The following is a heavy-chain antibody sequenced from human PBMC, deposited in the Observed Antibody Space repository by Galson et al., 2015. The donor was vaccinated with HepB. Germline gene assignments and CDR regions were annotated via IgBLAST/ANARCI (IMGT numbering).Heavy chain of an antibody. CDR2: IIPILGIA. D-gene: IGHD1-26*01. V-gene: IGHV1-69*04. Sequence: SCKASGGTFSSYAISWVRQAPGQGLEWMGRIIPILGIANYAQKFQGRVTITADKSTSTAYMELSSLRSEDTAVYYCARESIVGASFDYWGQGTLVTVSS. CDR1: GGTFSSYA. CDR3: ARESIVGASFDY. J-gene: IGHJ4*02.